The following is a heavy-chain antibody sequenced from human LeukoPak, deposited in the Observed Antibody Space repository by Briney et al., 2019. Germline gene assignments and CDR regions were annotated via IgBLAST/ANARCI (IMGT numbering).Heavy chain of an antibody. D-gene: IGHD4/OR15-4a*01. J-gene: IGHJ4*02. CDR2: IYSGGST. V-gene: IGHV3-53*01. CDR3: ARSPYGGHGD. CDR1: GFTVSTNY. Sequence: GGSLRLSCVASGFTVSTNYMSWVRQAPGEGLEWVSVIYSGGSTYYADSVKGRFTISRDNSKNTVFLQMNSLRAEDTAVYYCARSPYGGHGDWGQGTLVTVSS.